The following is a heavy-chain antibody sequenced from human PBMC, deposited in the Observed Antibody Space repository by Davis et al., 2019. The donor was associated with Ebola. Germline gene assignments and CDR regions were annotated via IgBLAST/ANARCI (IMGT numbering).Heavy chain of an antibody. D-gene: IGHD3-10*01. CDR3: ATDYYGSGEAAFDI. J-gene: IGHJ3*02. CDR1: GYTLTELS. Sequence: ASVKVSCKVSGYTLTELSMHWVRQAPGKGLEWMGGFDPEDGETIYAQKFQGRVTMTEDTSTDTAYMELSSLRSEDTAVYYCATDYYGSGEAAFDIWGQGTMVTVSS. CDR2: FDPEDGET. V-gene: IGHV1-24*01.